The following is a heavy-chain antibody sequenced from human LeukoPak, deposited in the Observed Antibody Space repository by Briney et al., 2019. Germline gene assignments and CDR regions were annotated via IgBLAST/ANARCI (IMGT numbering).Heavy chain of an antibody. Sequence: PGGSLRLSCAASGFTFTTYAMSWVRQAPEKGLEWVSSVSKSDGTTYYADSAKGRLTISRDNSKNTLHLQMSGLRAEDTAVYYCARGSYGMDVWGQGTTVTVSS. CDR1: GFTFTTYA. CDR2: VSKSDGTT. V-gene: IGHV3-23*01. J-gene: IGHJ6*02. CDR3: ARGSYGMDV.